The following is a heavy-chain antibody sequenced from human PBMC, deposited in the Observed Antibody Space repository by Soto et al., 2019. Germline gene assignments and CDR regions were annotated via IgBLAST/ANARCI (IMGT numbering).Heavy chain of an antibody. CDR3: ARDLLPRYSFSGFDP. J-gene: IGHJ5*02. D-gene: IGHD6-13*01. CDR1: ADTFTSYY. V-gene: IGHV1-46*01. CDR2: INPNGGST. Sequence: ASVKVSCKAPADTFTSYYIHWVRQVPGHGLEWMGIINPNGGSTRFAQTFQGRITMTTDTSTSTVYMELSSLRSEDTAVYYCARDLLPRYSFSGFDPWGQGTLVTGSS.